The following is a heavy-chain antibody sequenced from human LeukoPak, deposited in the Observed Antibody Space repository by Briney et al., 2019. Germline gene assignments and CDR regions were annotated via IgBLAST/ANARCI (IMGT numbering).Heavy chain of an antibody. V-gene: IGHV3-53*01. CDR3: ARVLLDTNGDQYWYYDL. CDR1: GFTVSSNY. Sequence: PGGSLRLSCAASGFTVSSNYMNWVRHAPGRGPEWVSVIYKAGNTFYADSVKGRFTMSRDNSKNTLYLQMNSLTAEDTAVYYCARVLLDTNGDQYWYYDLWGRGTLVTVSS. CDR2: IYKAGNT. J-gene: IGHJ2*01. D-gene: IGHD2-8*01.